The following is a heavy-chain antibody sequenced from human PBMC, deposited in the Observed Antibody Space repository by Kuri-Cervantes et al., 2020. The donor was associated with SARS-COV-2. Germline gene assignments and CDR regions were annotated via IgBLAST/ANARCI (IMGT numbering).Heavy chain of an antibody. CDR2: INPNSGGT. CDR3: ARGGDIVVVPAAASGVTYYYYGMDV. Sequence: ASVNVSCKASGYTFTGYYMHWVRQAPGQGLEWMGWINPNSGGTNYAQKFQGWVTMTRDTSISTAYMELSRLRSDETAVYYCARGGDIVVVPAAASGVTYYYYGMDVWGQGTTVTVSS. D-gene: IGHD2-2*01. V-gene: IGHV1-2*04. J-gene: IGHJ6*02. CDR1: GYTFTGYY.